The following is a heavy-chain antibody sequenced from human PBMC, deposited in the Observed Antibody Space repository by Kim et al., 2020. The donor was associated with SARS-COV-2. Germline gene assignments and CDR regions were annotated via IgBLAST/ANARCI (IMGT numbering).Heavy chain of an antibody. Sequence: GGSLRLSCAASGFTFSMYAMSWVRQAPGKGLDWVSSIGVDSPTFYADSVRGRFTISRDNSKNTLFLQMNSLRDEDTAIYYCASGSLGTTFSRDFWGQGTLVTVSS. D-gene: IGHD1-1*01. CDR2: IGVDSPT. CDR3: ASGSLGTTFSRDF. V-gene: IGHV3-23*01. J-gene: IGHJ4*02. CDR1: GFTFSMYA.